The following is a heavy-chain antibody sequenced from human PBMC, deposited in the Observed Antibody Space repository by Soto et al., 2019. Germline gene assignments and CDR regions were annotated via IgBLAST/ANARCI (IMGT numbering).Heavy chain of an antibody. D-gene: IGHD2-15*01. CDR2: IWYDGSNQ. CDR3: ARDGGYCSGGTCFLTREIDY. CDR1: GLTFSNHG. J-gene: IGHJ4*02. V-gene: IGHV3-33*01. Sequence: QVQLVESGGGVVQPGRSLRLSCAASGLTFSNHGMHWVRQAPGKGLEWVAVIWYDGSNQYYGDSVKGRFTISRDKSRNTLYLQMNSLRAEDTAVYYCARDGGYCSGGTCFLTREIDYWGQGTLVTVSS.